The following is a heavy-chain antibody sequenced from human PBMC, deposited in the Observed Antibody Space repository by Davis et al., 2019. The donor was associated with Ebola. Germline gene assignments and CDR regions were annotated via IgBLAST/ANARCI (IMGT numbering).Heavy chain of an antibody. V-gene: IGHV1-46*01. CDR3: ARGSAAAGNYYYYGMDV. J-gene: IGHJ6*02. CDR2: INPSGGST. D-gene: IGHD6-13*01. CDR1: GYTFTSYY. Sequence: ASVKVSCTASGYTFTSYYMHWVRQAPGQGLEWMGIINPSGGSTSYAQKFQGRVTMTRDTSTSTVYMELSSLRSEDTAVYYCARGSAAAGNYYYYGMDVWGQGTTVTVSS.